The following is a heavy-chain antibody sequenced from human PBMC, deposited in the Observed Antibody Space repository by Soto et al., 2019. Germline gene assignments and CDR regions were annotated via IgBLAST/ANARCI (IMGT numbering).Heavy chain of an antibody. D-gene: IGHD1-26*01. Sequence: GGSLRLSCAASGFTFSSYGMHWFRQAPGKGLEWVAVIWYDGSNKYYADSVKGRFTISRDNSKNTLYLQMNSLRAEDTAVYYCAREHFSGSYYDYWGQGTLVTVSS. CDR1: GFTFSSYG. V-gene: IGHV3-33*01. J-gene: IGHJ4*02. CDR2: IWYDGSNK. CDR3: AREHFSGSYYDY.